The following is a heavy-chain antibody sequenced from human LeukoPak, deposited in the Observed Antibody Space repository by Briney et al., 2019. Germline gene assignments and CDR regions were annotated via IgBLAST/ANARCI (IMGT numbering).Heavy chain of an antibody. CDR1: GGSISSSSYY. D-gene: IGHD2-2*01. J-gene: IGHJ4*02. V-gene: IGHV4-39*07. CDR2: IYTSGTT. Sequence: PSETLSLTCTVSGGSISSSSYYWGWIRQPPGKGLEWIGRIYTSGTTNYNPSLKSRVTISVDTSKNQFSLKLSSVTAADTAVYYCAREPSWDPVDYWGQGTLVTVSS. CDR3: AREPSWDPVDY.